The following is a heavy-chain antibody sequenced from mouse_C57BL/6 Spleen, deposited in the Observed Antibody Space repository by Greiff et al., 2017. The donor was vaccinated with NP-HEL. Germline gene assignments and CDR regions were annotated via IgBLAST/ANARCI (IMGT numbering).Heavy chain of an antibody. J-gene: IGHJ2*01. CDR1: GYTFTGYW. CDR3: AKPPYASIPYYFDY. CDR2: ILPGSGST. D-gene: IGHD1-1*01. V-gene: IGHV1-9*01. Sequence: QVQLQQSGAELMKPGASVKLSCKATGYTFTGYWIEWVKQRPGHGLEWIGEILPGSGSTNYNEKFKGKGTFTTYTSSYTAYLQLISLTTEDSAIYYCAKPPYASIPYYFDYWGQGTTLTVSS.